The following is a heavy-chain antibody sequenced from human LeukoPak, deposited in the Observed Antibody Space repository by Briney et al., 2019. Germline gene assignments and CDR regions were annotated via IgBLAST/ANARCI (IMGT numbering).Heavy chain of an antibody. CDR3: ARDRRYGSGSYYIDV. CDR1: GFTFSSYA. J-gene: IGHJ6*04. D-gene: IGHD3-10*01. Sequence: GALRLSCAASGFTFSSYAMHWVRQAPGKGLEYVSAISSNGGSTYYANSVKGRFTISRDNSKNTLYLQMGSLRAEDMAVYYCARDRRYGSGSYYIDVWGKGTTVTVSS. CDR2: ISSNGGST. V-gene: IGHV3-64*01.